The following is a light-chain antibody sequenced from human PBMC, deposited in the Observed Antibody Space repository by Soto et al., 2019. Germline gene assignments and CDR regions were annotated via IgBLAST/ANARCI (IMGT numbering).Light chain of an antibody. CDR1: SSDVGGYNH. CDR2: DVT. CDR3: TSYTSTSTLV. V-gene: IGLV2-14*03. J-gene: IGLJ2*01. Sequence: QSALTQPASVSGSPGQSITISCTGTSSDVGGYNHVSRYQQHPGKAPKLMIYDVTDRPSGVSNRFAGTKSGNTASLAISGLQAEDEADYYCTSYTSTSTLVFGGGTKLTVL.